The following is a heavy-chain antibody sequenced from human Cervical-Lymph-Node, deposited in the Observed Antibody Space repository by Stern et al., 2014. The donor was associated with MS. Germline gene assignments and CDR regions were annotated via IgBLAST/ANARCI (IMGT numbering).Heavy chain of an antibody. CDR1: GGTFSSLA. V-gene: IGHV1-69*01. D-gene: IGHD2-21*02. CDR2: IIPIFDTP. CDR3: ATPAAVTVGSMDV. J-gene: IGHJ6*02. Sequence: VQLEESGAEVMKPGSSVKVSCKASGGTFSSLAINWVRQAPGQGLEWVGGIIPIFDTPNYARQFKGRVTITAEQSTNTAHLELSSLRSDDTAVYYCATPAAVTVGSMDVWGQGTTVIVSS.